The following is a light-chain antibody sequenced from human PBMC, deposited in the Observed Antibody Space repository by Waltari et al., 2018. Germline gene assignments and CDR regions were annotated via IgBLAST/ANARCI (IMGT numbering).Light chain of an antibody. V-gene: IGLV2-18*02. Sequence: QSALTQPPSVSGSPGQSVTISCTGTSSDIGNYNRVSWYQQPPGTAPTLRIYDVTNRPSGVPARFSGSKSGNTASLTISGLQAEDEADYYCSSYTSSSTWVFGGATKLSVL. J-gene: IGLJ3*02. CDR3: SSYTSSSTWV. CDR1: SSDIGNYNR. CDR2: DVT.